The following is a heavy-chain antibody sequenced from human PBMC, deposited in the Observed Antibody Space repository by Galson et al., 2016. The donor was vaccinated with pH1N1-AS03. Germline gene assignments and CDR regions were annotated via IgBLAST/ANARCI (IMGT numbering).Heavy chain of an antibody. J-gene: IGHJ6*03. V-gene: IGHV1-18*01. CDR1: DYTFTNYG. CDR3: ARDYSTSSQYYYYYYMDF. D-gene: IGHD6-6*01. Sequence: SVKVSCKASDYTFTNYGISWVRQAPGQGLEWMGWISTYNGNTNYAQKFQGRVTMTTDTSTRTAYMELRSLRSDDTAVYYCARDYSTSSQYYYYYYMDFWGKGTTVTVFS. CDR2: ISTYNGNT.